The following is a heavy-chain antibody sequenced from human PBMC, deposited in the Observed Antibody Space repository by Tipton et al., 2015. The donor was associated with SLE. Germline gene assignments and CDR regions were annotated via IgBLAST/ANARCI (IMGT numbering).Heavy chain of an antibody. CDR2: INTSGTT. J-gene: IGHJ6*03. V-gene: IGHV4-4*07. Sequence: TLSLTCNVSGGSIRSYYWSWIRQPAGKGLEWIGRINTSGTTNYNPSLKSRVTISLDTSRNHFSLRLSSVTAADTAVYYCARSHSSGRDYYYMDVWGNGTTVTVS. D-gene: IGHD6-19*01. CDR1: GGSIRSYY. CDR3: ARSHSSGRDYYYMDV.